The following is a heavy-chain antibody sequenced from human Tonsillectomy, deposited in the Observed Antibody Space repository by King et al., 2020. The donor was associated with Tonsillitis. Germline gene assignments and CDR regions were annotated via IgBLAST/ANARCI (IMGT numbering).Heavy chain of an antibody. CDR2: IIPIFGTA. D-gene: IGHD7-27*01. V-gene: IGHV1-69*01. CDR3: ARVGSGDLSNAFDI. CDR1: GGTFSSYA. Sequence: QLVQSGAEVKKPGSSVKVSCKASGGTFSSYAISWVRQAPGQGLEWMGGIIPIFGTANDAQKFQGRVTFTADESTSTAYMELGSLRSEDTAVYYCARVGSGDLSNAFDIWGQGTMVTVSS. J-gene: IGHJ3*02.